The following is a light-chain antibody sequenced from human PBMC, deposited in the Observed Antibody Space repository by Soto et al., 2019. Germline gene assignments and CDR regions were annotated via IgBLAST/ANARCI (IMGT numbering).Light chain of an antibody. J-gene: IGKJ5*01. V-gene: IGKV3D-20*02. CDR1: QSVSNNY. CDR3: HQRSDWPPIT. CDR2: GAS. Sequence: IVLTQSPGTLSLSPGERATLSCRASQSVSNNYLAWYQQKPGQAPRLLIYGASNRATGIPARFSGSGSGTDFTLTISRLEPEDFAVYYCHQRSDWPPITFGQGTRLENK.